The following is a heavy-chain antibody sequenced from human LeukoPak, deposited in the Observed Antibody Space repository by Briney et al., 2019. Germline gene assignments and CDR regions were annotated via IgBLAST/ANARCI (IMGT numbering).Heavy chain of an antibody. CDR2: ISGSGGST. Sequence: GGSLRLSCAASGFTFSSYWMSWVRQAPGKGLEWVSAISGSGGSTYYADSVKGRFTISRDNSKDTLYLQMNSLRAEDTAVYYCAKCSGWFVRGKDYYYYYMDVWGKGTTVTVSS. CDR3: AKCSGWFVRGKDYYYYYMDV. J-gene: IGHJ6*03. CDR1: GFTFSSYW. D-gene: IGHD6-19*01. V-gene: IGHV3-23*01.